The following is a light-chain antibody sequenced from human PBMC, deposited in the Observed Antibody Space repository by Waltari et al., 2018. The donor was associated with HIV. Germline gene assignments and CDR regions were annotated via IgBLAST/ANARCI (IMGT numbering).Light chain of an antibody. Sequence: DNLVTQSPSSLSASVGERVTITCQASQDISNYLNWYQQKQGKAHKLLIYDASNLEIGVPSRFSGSGSGTDCTFTISSLQPEDVATYYCQQYDNLPLFTFGRGTKVDI. V-gene: IGKV1-33*01. J-gene: IGKJ3*01. CDR3: QQYDNLPLFT. CDR1: QDISNY. CDR2: DAS.